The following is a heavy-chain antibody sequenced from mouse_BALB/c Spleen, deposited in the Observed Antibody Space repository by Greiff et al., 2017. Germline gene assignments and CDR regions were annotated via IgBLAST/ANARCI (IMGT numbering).Heavy chain of an antibody. Sequence: LMESGAELMKPGASVKISCKATGYTFSSYWIEWVKQRPGHGLEWIGEILPGSGSTNYNEKFKGKATFTADTSSNTAYMQLSSLTSEDSAVYYCARRGGNPFAYWGQGTLVTVSA. V-gene: IGHV1-9*01. CDR1: GYTFSSYW. D-gene: IGHD2-1*01. J-gene: IGHJ3*01. CDR3: ARRGGNPFAY. CDR2: ILPGSGST.